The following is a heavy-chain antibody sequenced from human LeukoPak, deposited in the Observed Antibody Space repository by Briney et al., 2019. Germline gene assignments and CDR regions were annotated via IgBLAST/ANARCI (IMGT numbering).Heavy chain of an antibody. CDR2: ISYDGSNK. CDR3: AKEGNTYYYDSSFHFDY. Sequence: GGSLRLSCAASGFTFSSYGMHWVRQAPGKGLEWVAVISYDGSNKYYADSVKGRFTISRDNSKNTLYLQMNSLRAEDTAVYYCAKEGNTYYYDSSFHFDYWGQGTLVTVSS. V-gene: IGHV3-30*18. D-gene: IGHD3-22*01. CDR1: GFTFSSYG. J-gene: IGHJ4*02.